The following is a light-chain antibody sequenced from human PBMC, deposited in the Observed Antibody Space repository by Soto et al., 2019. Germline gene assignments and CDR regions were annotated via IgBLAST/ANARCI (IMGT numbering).Light chain of an antibody. Sequence: EIVMTQTPLSSPVTLGQPASISCRSSQSLVHTDGNTYWNWLQQRPGQTPRLLIYKISNRFSGVPDRFTGSGAGTDVTLRISRVESEDVGVYYCLQATQCPLTFGGGTKVEIK. CDR3: LQATQCPLT. CDR1: QSLVHTDGNTY. CDR2: KIS. V-gene: IGKV2-24*01. J-gene: IGKJ4*01.